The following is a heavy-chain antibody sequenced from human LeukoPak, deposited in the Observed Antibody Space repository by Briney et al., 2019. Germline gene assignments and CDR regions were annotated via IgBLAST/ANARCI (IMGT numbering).Heavy chain of an antibody. CDR1: GFTFSNAW. Sequence: GGSLRLSCAASGFTFSNAWMNWVRQAPGKGLEWVGRIKSKTDGGTTDYAAPVKGRFTISRDDSKNTLYLQMNSLKTEDTAVYSCTTGNYPYYYYGMDVWGQGTTVTVSS. CDR2: IKSKTDGGTT. J-gene: IGHJ6*02. D-gene: IGHD1-7*01. CDR3: TTGNYPYYYYGMDV. V-gene: IGHV3-15*07.